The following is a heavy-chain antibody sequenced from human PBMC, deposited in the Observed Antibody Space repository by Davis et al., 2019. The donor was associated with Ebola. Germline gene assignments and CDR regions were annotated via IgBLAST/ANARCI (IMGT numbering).Heavy chain of an antibody. CDR3: TSGFVVTKNFDL. J-gene: IGHJ2*01. CDR1: GFTFSGSA. CDR2: IRSKANSYAT. Sequence: PGGSLRLSCAASGFTFSGSAMHWVRQASGKGLEWVGRIRSKANSYATAYGASVKGRFTISRDDSKNTAYLQMNSLKTEDTAVYYCTSGFVVTKNFDLWGRGTLVTVSS. V-gene: IGHV3-73*01. D-gene: IGHD2-21*02.